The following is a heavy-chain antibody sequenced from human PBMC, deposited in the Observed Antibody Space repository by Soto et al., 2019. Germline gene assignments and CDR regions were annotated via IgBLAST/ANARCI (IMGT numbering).Heavy chain of an antibody. V-gene: IGHV4-34*01. CDR1: GGSFSGYY. Sequence: QVQLQQWGAGLLKPSETLSLTCAVYGGSFSGYYWSWIRQPPGKELEWIGEINHSGSTNYNPSLKSRVTISVDTSKNQFSLKLSSVTAADTAVYYCASRGIATRSPFDYWGQGTLVTVSS. J-gene: IGHJ4*02. D-gene: IGHD6-13*01. CDR2: INHSGST. CDR3: ASRGIATRSPFDY.